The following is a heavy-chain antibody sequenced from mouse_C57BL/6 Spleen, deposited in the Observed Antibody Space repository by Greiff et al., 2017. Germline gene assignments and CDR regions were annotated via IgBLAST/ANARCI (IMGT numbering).Heavy chain of an antibody. V-gene: IGHV5-17*01. CDR2: ISSGSSTI. Sequence: VQLQQSGGGLVKPGGSLKLSCAASGFTFSDYGMHWVRQAPEKGLEWVAYISSGSSTIYYADTVKGRFTISRDNAKNTLFLQMTSLRSEDTAMYYCARYGSSSYWYFDVWGTGTTVTVPS. D-gene: IGHD1-1*01. CDR3: ARYGSSSYWYFDV. CDR1: GFTFSDYG. J-gene: IGHJ1*03.